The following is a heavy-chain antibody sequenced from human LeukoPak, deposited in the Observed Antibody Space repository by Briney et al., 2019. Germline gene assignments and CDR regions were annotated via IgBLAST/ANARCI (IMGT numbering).Heavy chain of an antibody. V-gene: IGHV3-15*01. CDR1: GSTLSNAW. J-gene: IGHJ4*02. Sequence: PGGSLRLSCAASGSTLSNAWVSWVRQAPGKGLEWVGHIKSKSDGETTNYAAPVKGRFTISRDDSNNTLYLHMNSLKNEDTAIYYCNTRMVRGNYFDYWGQGTLVTVSS. CDR2: IKSKSDGETT. CDR3: NTRMVRGNYFDY. D-gene: IGHD3-10*01.